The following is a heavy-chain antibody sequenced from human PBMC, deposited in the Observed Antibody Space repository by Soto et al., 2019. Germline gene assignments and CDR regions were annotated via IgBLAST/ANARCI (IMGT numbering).Heavy chain of an antibody. Sequence: QVQLVESGGGVVQPGRSLRLSCAASGFTFSSYAMHWVCQAPGKRLEWVAVISYDGSNKYYADSVKGRFTISRDNSKNTLYLQMNSLRTEDMAVYYCARPLWRDDYNWGYFDLWGRGTLVTVSS. D-gene: IGHD4-4*01. V-gene: IGHV3-30-3*01. CDR3: ARPLWRDDYNWGYFDL. J-gene: IGHJ2*01. CDR2: ISYDGSNK. CDR1: GFTFSSYA.